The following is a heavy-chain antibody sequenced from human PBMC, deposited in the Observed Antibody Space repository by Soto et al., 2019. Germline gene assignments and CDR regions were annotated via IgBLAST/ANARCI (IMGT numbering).Heavy chain of an antibody. D-gene: IGHD2-21*01. Sequence: QVQLVQSGAEVKKPGSSVKVSCKASGGTFSSYAISWVRQAPGQGLEWMGGIIPIFGTANYAQKFQGRVTMTAEEPPSTAYMELSSLISEDTAVYYCARDISRYYYGMDVWGQGTTVTVSS. CDR2: IIPIFGTA. CDR1: GGTFSSYA. CDR3: ARDISRYYYGMDV. V-gene: IGHV1-69*12. J-gene: IGHJ6*02.